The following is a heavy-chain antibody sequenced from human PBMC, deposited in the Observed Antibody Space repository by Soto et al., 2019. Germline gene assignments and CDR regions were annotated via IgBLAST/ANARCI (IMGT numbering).Heavy chain of an antibody. V-gene: IGHV6-1*01. CDR3: ATFLSNTSPEV. D-gene: IGHD2-2*01. J-gene: IGHJ6*01. CDR1: VSSVSSKSAA. CDR2: TYYRSKWYN. Sequence: SQTLSLTCAISVSSVSSKSAAWNWIMQSPSRGLEWLGRTYYRSKWYNDYAVSVKSRITITPDTSKNQFSLHLNSVTPEDTAVYYCATFLSNTSPEVWGEGTTVSVS.